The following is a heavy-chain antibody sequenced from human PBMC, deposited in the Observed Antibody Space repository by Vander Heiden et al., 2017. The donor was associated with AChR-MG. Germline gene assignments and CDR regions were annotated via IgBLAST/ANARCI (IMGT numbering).Heavy chain of an antibody. CDR3: ARQSNGGSSSNYGMDV. D-gene: IGHD6-6*01. Sequence: EVQLVQSGAEVKKPGESLKTSCKGSGYSFTSYWIGWGRQVPGKGLEWMGIIYPGDSDTRYSPSFQGQVTISADKSISTAYLQWSSLKASDTAMYYCARQSNGGSSSNYGMDVWGQGTTVTVSS. J-gene: IGHJ6*02. CDR1: GYSFTSYW. CDR2: IYPGDSDT. V-gene: IGHV5-51*01.